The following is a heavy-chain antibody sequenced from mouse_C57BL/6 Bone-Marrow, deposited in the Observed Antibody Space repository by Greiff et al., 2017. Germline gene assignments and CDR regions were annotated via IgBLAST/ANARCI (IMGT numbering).Heavy chain of an antibody. J-gene: IGHJ2*01. V-gene: IGHV14-4*01. Sequence: VQLQESGAELVRPGASVKLSCTASGFNIKDDYMHWVKQRPEQGLEWIGWIDPENGDTEYASKFQGKATITADTSSNTAYLQLSSLTSEDTAVYYCTTGYLLWPHWSQGTTLTVSS. CDR1: GFNIKDDY. D-gene: IGHD2-1*01. CDR2: IDPENGDT. CDR3: TTGYLLWPH.